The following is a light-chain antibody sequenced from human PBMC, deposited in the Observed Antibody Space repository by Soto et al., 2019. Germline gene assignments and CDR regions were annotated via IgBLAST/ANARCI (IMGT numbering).Light chain of an antibody. J-gene: IGKJ3*01. V-gene: IGKV3-20*01. CDR3: QQYARSPFG. Sequence: EIVLTQSPGTLSLSPGERATLSCRASQSVSSSLAWYQQIPGQAPRLLIYGASSRATGIPDRFSGSGSGTDFTLTISGLEPEAFAVYYCQQYARSPFGFGPGTKVDIK. CDR1: QSVSSS. CDR2: GAS.